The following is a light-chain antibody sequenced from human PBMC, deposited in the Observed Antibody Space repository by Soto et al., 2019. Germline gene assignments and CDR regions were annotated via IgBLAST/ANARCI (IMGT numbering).Light chain of an antibody. J-gene: IGLJ1*01. V-gene: IGLV2-23*02. CDR2: EVS. CDR1: SSDVGSYNL. CDR3: CSYVPSNTYV. Sequence: QSVLTQPASVSGSPGQSITISCTGTSSDVGSYNLVSWYQEHPGKAPKLMIYEVSKRPSGVSNRFSGSKSGNTASLTISGLQAEDEADYCCCSYVPSNTYVFGTGTKVTVL.